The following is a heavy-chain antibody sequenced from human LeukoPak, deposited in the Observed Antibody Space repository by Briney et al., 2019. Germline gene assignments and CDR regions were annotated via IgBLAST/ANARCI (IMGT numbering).Heavy chain of an antibody. D-gene: IGHD6-13*01. CDR1: GYSFTSYW. J-gene: IGHJ4*02. V-gene: IGHV5-51*01. CDR3: ARQAAAASDY. Sequence: GESLKISCKGSGYSFTSYWIGWVRQMPGKGLERMGIIYPGDSDTRYSPSFQGQVTFSADESINTAYLQWSSLKASDTAMYYCARQAAAASDYWGQGTLVTVSS. CDR2: IYPGDSDT.